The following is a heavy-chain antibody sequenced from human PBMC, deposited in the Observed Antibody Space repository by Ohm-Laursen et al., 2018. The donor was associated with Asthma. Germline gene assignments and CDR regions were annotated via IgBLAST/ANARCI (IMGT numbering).Heavy chain of an antibody. J-gene: IGHJ5*02. V-gene: IGHV1-69*01. CDR1: GGTFSSYA. CDR3: SRCGWSCDRSSYNWWEA. Sequence: GSSLKVACKASGGTFSSYAISWVRQAPGQGLEWMGGIIPILATANYAQKFQGRVTITADESTSTVYMEVSSLRSEETAVYYCSRCGWSCDRSSYNWWEAWGEGTLVTGSA. CDR2: IIPILATA. D-gene: IGHD6-19*01.